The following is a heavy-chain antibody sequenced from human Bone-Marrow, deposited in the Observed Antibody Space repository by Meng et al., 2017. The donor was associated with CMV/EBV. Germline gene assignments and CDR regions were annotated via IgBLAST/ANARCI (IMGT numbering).Heavy chain of an antibody. J-gene: IGHJ6*02. CDR2: IRYDGSNK. CDR1: GFTFSSYG. CDR3: AKSLDSKQLDNYGMDV. V-gene: IGHV3-30*02. Sequence: GGSLRLSCAASGFTFSSYGMHWVRQAPGKGLEWVAFIRYDGSNKYYADSVKGRVTISRDNSKNTLYLQMNSLRAEDTAVYYCAKSLDSKQLDNYGMDVWGQGTTVTVSS. D-gene: IGHD4-11*01.